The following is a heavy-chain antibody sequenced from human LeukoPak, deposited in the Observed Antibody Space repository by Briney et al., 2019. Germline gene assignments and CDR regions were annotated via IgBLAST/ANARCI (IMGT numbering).Heavy chain of an antibody. CDR2: IWYDGSNK. V-gene: IGHV3-33*01. J-gene: IGHJ6*02. CDR3: ARDPGYSYDLYYYYYYGMDV. CDR1: GFAFSSYG. D-gene: IGHD5-18*01. Sequence: GGSLRLSCAASGFAFSSYGMHWVRQAPGKGLEWVAVIWYDGSNKYYADSVKGRFTISRDNSKNTLYLQMNSLRAEDTAVYYCARDPGYSYDLYYYYYYGMDVWGQGTTVTVSS.